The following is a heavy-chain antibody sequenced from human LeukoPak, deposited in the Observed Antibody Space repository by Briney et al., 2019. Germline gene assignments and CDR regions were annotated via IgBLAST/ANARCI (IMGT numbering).Heavy chain of an antibody. CDR3: APLEDPVEGY. CDR1: VGTFSSYA. Sequence: SVKVSCMASVGTFSSYAISWVRQAPRQGLEWMGGIIPIFGTANYAQKFQGRVTITTDESTSTAYMELSSLRSEDTAVYYCAPLEDPVEGYWGQGTLVTVSS. CDR2: IIPIFGTA. V-gene: IGHV1-69*05. D-gene: IGHD5-24*01. J-gene: IGHJ4*02.